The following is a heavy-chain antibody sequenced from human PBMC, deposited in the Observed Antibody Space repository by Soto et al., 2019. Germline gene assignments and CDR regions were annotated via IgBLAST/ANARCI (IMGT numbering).Heavy chain of an antibody. V-gene: IGHV3-53*01. Sequence: PGGSLRLSYKVSGMSVDDYHLTWVRQAPGRGLEWVSILYRGGYIRYRDSVLGRFTISRDTSKNTLYLQMNYLTVEDTATYYCARPDENSFPSGLDVWGQGTTVTVSS. D-gene: IGHD4-4*01. CDR2: LYRGGYI. J-gene: IGHJ6*02. CDR1: GMSVDDYH. CDR3: ARPDENSFPSGLDV.